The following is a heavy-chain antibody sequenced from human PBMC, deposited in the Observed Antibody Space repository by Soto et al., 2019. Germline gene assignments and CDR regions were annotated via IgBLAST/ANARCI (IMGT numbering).Heavy chain of an antibody. CDR1: GGSISSGGYS. CDR3: ARATVRGVIVDYYGMDV. V-gene: IGHV4-30-2*01. J-gene: IGHJ6*02. Sequence: LSLTCAVSGGSISSGGYSWSWIRQPPGKGLEWIGYIYHSGSTYYNPSLKSRVTISVDRSKNQFSLKLSSVTAADTAVYYCARATVRGVIVDYYGMDVWGQGTTVTVSS. CDR2: IYHSGST. D-gene: IGHD3-10*01.